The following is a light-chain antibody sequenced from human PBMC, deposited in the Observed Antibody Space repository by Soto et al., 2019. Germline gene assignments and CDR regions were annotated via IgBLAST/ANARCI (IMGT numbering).Light chain of an antibody. CDR3: TSYAGTNYV. CDR2: EVT. V-gene: IGLV2-8*01. Sequence: QSVLTQPASVSGSPGQSITISCTGTSSDVGGYNYVSWYQHHPGKAPKLMIYEVTNRPSGVPDRFSGSKSGNTASLTVSGLQAEDEADYYCTSYAGTNYVFGTGTKLTVL. J-gene: IGLJ1*01. CDR1: SSDVGGYNY.